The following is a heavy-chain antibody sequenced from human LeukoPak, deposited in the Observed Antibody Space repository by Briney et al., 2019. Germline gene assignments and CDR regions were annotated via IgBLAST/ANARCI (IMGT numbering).Heavy chain of an antibody. CDR1: GFAFSSYA. J-gene: IGHJ6*02. CDR2: ISGSGSST. V-gene: IGHV3-23*01. Sequence: GGSLRLSCAASGFAFSSYAMSWVRQAPGKGLEWVSPISGSGSSTYYADSVRGRFTISRDNSKSTLYLQMNSLRAEDTAVYYCARDQARNRPYYYYGMDVWGQGTTVTVSS. D-gene: IGHD1-14*01. CDR3: ARDQARNRPYYYYGMDV.